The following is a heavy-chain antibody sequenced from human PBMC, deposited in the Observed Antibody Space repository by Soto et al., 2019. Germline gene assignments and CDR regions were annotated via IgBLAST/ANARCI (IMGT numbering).Heavy chain of an antibody. V-gene: IGHV1-69*02. J-gene: IGHJ4*02. Sequence: GASVKVSCKASGGTFSSYTINWVRQAPGQGLEWMGRIIPILGIANYAQKFQGRVTITADKSTSTAYMELSSLRSEDTAVYYCARHYGDYNGGYWGQGTLVTVSS. D-gene: IGHD4-17*01. CDR1: GGTFSSYT. CDR2: IIPILGIA. CDR3: ARHYGDYNGGY.